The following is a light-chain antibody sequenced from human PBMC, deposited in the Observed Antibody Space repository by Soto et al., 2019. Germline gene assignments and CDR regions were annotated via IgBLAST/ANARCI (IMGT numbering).Light chain of an antibody. V-gene: IGKV3-20*01. CDR1: ESVSSIY. CDR3: QQYGRAWT. Sequence: EIVLTQSPGPLSLSPGERATLSCRASESVSSIYLAWYQQKPGQAPRLLIYGASNRANGIPDRFSGSGSGTDFSLTITRLEPEDFAVDYCQQYGRAWTLGQGTQVEIK. CDR2: GAS. J-gene: IGKJ1*01.